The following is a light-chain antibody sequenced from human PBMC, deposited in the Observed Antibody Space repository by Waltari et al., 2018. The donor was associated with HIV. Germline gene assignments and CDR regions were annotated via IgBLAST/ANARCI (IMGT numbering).Light chain of an antibody. V-gene: IGKV4-1*01. CDR1: QTVLDSVNNKNY. Sequence: DIVMTQSPDRLVPSLGERATIDCNRSQTVLDSVNNKNYLTWYQQKLGQTPTLVIHWASTRESGISDRFTGNGSETDFTLTINNLQPDDAATYYCQQYSKTPLTFGGGTVVEI. CDR2: WAS. CDR3: QQYSKTPLT. J-gene: IGKJ4*01.